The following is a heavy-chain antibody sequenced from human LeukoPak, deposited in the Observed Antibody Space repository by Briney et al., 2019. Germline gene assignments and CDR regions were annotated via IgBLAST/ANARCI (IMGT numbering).Heavy chain of an antibody. Sequence: GGTLRLSCAASGFTFSSYWMHWVRQAPAQGLVWVSRINSDGSSTSYADSVKGSFTISRDNAKNTLYLQMNSLRAEDTAVYYCARELIIVGDRPYDYWGQGTLVTVSS. J-gene: IGHJ4*02. D-gene: IGHD1-26*01. CDR3: ARELIIVGDRPYDY. CDR1: GFTFSSYW. V-gene: IGHV3-74*01. CDR2: INSDGSST.